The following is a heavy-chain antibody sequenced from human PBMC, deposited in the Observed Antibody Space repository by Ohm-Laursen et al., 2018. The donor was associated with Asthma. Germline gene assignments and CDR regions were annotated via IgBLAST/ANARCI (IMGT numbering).Heavy chain of an antibody. J-gene: IGHJ1*01. D-gene: IGHD1-26*01. CDR1: GFIFSAYG. V-gene: IGHV3-21*01. Sequence: SLRLSCAASGFIFSAYGMHWVRQIPGKGLEWVASISTASSFIYYADSVRGRFTTSRDNARNSVYLQMNSLRAEDTALYYCARIGPEWELPGREYSLHHWGQGTQVTVSS. CDR3: ARIGPEWELPGREYSLHH. CDR2: ISTASSFI.